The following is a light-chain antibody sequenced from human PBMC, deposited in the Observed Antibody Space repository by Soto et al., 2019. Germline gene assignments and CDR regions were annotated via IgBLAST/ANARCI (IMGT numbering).Light chain of an antibody. J-gene: IGLJ2*01. CDR1: SGHSRYA. CDR3: QTWGTYVV. Sequence: QSVLTQSPSASASLGASVKLTCTLSSGHSRYAIAWHQQQPEKGPRYLMKLNSDGSHSKGDGIPDRFSGSSSGAERYLTISSLQSGDEADYHCQTWGTYVVFGGGTKVTFL. V-gene: IGLV4-69*01. CDR2: LNSDGSH.